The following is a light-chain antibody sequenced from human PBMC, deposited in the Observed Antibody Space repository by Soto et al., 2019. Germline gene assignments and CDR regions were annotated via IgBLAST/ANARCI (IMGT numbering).Light chain of an antibody. CDR2: DAS. CDR1: QSVRIF. CDR3: QQRGNWPLYT. V-gene: IGKV3-11*01. J-gene: IGKJ2*01. Sequence: EIVLTQSPATLSLSPGERVTLSCRASQSVRIFLAWYQQKPGQAPRLLIYDASNRATGIPDRFSGSGSGTDFTLTISSLEPEDFAVYYCQQRGNWPLYTFGQGTKVEMK.